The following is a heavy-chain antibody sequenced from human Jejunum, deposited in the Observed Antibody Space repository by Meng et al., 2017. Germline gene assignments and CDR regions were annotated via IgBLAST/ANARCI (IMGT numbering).Heavy chain of an antibody. D-gene: IGHD3-22*01. CDR2: ISATDTRT. J-gene: IGHJ4*02. V-gene: IGHV3-23*01. Sequence: GGSLRLSCTASGFTFSTYVMSWVRQAPGKGLEWVSTISATDTRTFDADSVKGRFTISRDNSKSTLYLQMNSLRVEDTAVYYCAKDRGGIYDSSGSIFDYWGQGTLVTVSS. CDR1: GFTFSTYV. CDR3: AKDRGGIYDSSGSIFDY.